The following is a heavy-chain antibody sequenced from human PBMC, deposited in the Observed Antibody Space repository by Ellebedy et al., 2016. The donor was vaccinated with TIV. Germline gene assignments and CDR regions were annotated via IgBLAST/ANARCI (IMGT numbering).Heavy chain of an antibody. CDR1: GDTLTGYY. J-gene: IGHJ4*02. Sequence: AASVKVSCKTSGDTLTGYYFHWVRQAPGQGLEWMGWINPDSVGTNSAHKFQGRVTLTRDTSTNTAYMELSGLRSDDTAVYFCAREPHGVYYFDSWGQGSLLTVSS. CDR2: INPDSVGT. D-gene: IGHD2-8*01. CDR3: AREPHGVYYFDS. V-gene: IGHV1-2*02.